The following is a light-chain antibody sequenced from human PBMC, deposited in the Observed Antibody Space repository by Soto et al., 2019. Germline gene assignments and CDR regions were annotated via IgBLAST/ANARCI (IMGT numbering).Light chain of an antibody. CDR2: AAS. CDR3: QQSYRSPPT. Sequence: DIQMAQSPSCLSASVEERVIITCRASQSIRNHLNWYQQKPGQAPKLPTFAASSLQSGVPSRFSGSRSGPDFTLTISSLHPEDFAPYYCQQSYRSPPTFEQGTKVDIK. V-gene: IGKV1-39*01. CDR1: QSIRNH. J-gene: IGKJ1*01.